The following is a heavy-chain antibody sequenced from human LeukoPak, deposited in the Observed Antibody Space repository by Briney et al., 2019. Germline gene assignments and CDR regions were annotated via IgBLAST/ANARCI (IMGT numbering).Heavy chain of an antibody. CDR3: ARRAGDYSHPYDY. CDR2: ISGGRGGT. Sequence: GGSLRLSCTASGFTFSYYVMTWVRQAPGKGLEWVSSISGGRGGTFYADSVKGRFTISRDNSKNTLYLQMNTLRAEDTAVYYCARRAGDYSHPYDYWGQGTLVTVSS. CDR1: GFTFSYYV. J-gene: IGHJ4*02. V-gene: IGHV3-23*01. D-gene: IGHD3-22*01.